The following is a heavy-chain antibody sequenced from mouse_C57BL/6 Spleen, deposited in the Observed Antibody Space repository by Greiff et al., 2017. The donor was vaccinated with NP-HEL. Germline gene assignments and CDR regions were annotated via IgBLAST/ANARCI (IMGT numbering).Heavy chain of an antibody. J-gene: IGHJ3*01. V-gene: IGHV1-80*01. CDR3: ARGEIFYYGSSPAWFAY. Sequence: QVQLQQSGAELVKPGASVKISCKASGYAFSSYWMNWVKQRPGKGLEWIGQIYPGDGDTNYNGKFKGKATLTADKSSSTAYMQLSSLTSEDSAVYFCARGEIFYYGSSPAWFAYWGQGTLVTVSA. D-gene: IGHD1-1*01. CDR1: GYAFSSYW. CDR2: IYPGDGDT.